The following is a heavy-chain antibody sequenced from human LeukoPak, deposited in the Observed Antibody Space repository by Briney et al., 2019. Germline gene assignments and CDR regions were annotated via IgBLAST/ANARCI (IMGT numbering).Heavy chain of an antibody. CDR3: AREPTSGREPASGRPLDY. D-gene: IGHD5-12*01. Sequence: TSETLSLTCTVSGGSISGYFWTWIRQPAGKGLEWIGRIYSSGSNNYNPSLNSRVTMSLDTSKNHFSLNLTSVTAADTAVYYCAREPTSGREPASGRPLDYWGQGTLVTVSS. CDR1: GGSISGYF. CDR2: IYSSGSN. J-gene: IGHJ4*02. V-gene: IGHV4-4*07.